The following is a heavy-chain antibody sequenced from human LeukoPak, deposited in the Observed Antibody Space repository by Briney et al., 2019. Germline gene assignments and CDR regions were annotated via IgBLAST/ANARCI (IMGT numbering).Heavy chain of an antibody. D-gene: IGHD3-22*01. CDR1: GFTFSSYA. Sequence: PGRSLRLSCAASGFTFSSYAMHWVRQAPGKGLEWVAVISYDGSNKYYADSVKGRFTISRDNSKNTLYLQMNSLRAEDTAVYYCARDQGYDSSGYLITDAFGIWGQGTMVTVSS. CDR2: ISYDGSNK. V-gene: IGHV3-30-3*01. CDR3: ARDQGYDSSGYLITDAFGI. J-gene: IGHJ3*02.